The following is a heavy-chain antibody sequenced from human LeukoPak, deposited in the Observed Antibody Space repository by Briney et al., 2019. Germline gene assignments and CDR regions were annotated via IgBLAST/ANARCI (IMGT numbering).Heavy chain of an antibody. CDR3: ASTAYYDILTGSPGAFDI. D-gene: IGHD3-9*01. CDR1: GGSVSSGSYY. J-gene: IGHJ3*02. CDR2: IYYSGST. V-gene: IGHV4-61*01. Sequence: SETLSLTCTVSGGSVSSGSYYWSWIRQPPGKGLEWIGYIYYSGSTNYNPSLKSRVTISVDTSKNQFSLKLSSVTAADTAVYYCASTAYYDILTGSPGAFDIWSQGTMVTVSS.